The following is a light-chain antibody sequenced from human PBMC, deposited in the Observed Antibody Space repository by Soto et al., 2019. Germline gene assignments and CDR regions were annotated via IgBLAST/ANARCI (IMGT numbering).Light chain of an antibody. CDR2: GAS. J-gene: IGKJ1*01. Sequence: VVTPSPCTLSLSPGERATLSCRASQSVSSSYLAWYQQKPGQAPRPLIYGASSRAIGIPDRFSGSGSGTDFTLTISRLEPEDFAVYYCQQYGSSPWTFGQGTKVDIK. V-gene: IGKV3-20*01. CDR1: QSVSSSY. CDR3: QQYGSSPWT.